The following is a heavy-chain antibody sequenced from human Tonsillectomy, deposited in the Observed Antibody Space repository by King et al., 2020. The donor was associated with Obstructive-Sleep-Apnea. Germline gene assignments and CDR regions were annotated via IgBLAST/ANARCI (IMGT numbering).Heavy chain of an antibody. J-gene: IGHJ5*02. CDR1: GYTFTSYG. CDR2: ISAYNGNT. Sequence: VQLVESGAEVKKPGASVTVSCKASGYTFTSYGISWVRQAPGQGLEWMGWISAYNGNTNYAQKLQGRVTMTTDTSTSTAYMELRSLRSDDTAVYYCARGGRGYYGSGSYYPQYNWFDPWGQGTLVTVSS. D-gene: IGHD3-10*01. V-gene: IGHV1-18*04. CDR3: ARGGRGYYGSGSYYPQYNWFDP.